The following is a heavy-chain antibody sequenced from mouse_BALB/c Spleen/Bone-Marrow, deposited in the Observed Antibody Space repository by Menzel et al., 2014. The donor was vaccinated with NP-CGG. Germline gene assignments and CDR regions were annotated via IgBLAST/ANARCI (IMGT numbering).Heavy chain of an antibody. CDR2: INPDSSTI. D-gene: IGHD1-2*01. J-gene: IGHJ3*01. V-gene: IGHV4-1*02. CDR3: ARMHYYGYVAY. Sequence: DVQLQESGGGLVQPGGSLKLSCAASGFDFSRYWMSWVRQAPGKGLEWIGEINPDSSTINYTPSLKDKFIISRDNAKNTLYLQMCKVRSEDTALYYCARMHYYGYVAYWGQGTLVTVSA. CDR1: GFDFSRYW.